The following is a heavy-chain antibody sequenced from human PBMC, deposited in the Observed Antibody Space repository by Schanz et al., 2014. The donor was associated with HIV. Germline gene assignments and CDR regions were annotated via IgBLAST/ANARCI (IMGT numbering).Heavy chain of an antibody. D-gene: IGHD3-3*01. CDR3: ARDRTYDFWSGYLDT. V-gene: IGHV1-46*01. CDR1: GYTFVDSY. J-gene: IGHJ5*01. Sequence: QVQLVQSGAEVKKPGASVRVSCTASGYTFVDSYIHWIRQAPGQGLEWLGIINPGSGETTFAQNFQGRVRLTRDAFANIVYMEVSSLRFEDTAVYFCARDRTYDFWSGYLDTWGQGTQVIVSS. CDR2: INPGSGET.